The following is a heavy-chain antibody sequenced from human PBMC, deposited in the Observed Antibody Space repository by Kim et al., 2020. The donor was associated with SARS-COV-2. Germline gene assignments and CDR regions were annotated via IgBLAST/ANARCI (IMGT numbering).Heavy chain of an antibody. J-gene: IGHJ4*02. CDR1: GFTFSGYW. Sequence: GGSLRLSCAASGFTFSGYWMSWVRQAPGKGLEWVSNMKQNGSEQHFVDSVEGRCTISRDNAKNSLYLQMDSLRAEDTAVYYCARVLGGYNYLDSWGQGTLVTVSS. D-gene: IGHD5-12*01. V-gene: IGHV3-7*03. CDR2: MKQNGSEQ. CDR3: ARVLGGYNYLDS.